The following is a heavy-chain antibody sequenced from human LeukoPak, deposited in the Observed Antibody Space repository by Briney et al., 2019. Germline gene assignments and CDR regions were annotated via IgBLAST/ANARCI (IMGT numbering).Heavy chain of an antibody. Sequence: GGSLRLSCAASGFTFSSYSMNWVRQAPGKGLEWVSYISSSGSTIYYADSVKGRFTISRDNAKNSLYLQMNSLRAEDTAVYYCARAGGAGYYYYYYMDVWGKGTTVTVSS. D-gene: IGHD3-16*01. CDR2: ISSSGSTI. V-gene: IGHV3-48*04. J-gene: IGHJ6*03. CDR1: GFTFSSYS. CDR3: ARAGGAGYYYYYYMDV.